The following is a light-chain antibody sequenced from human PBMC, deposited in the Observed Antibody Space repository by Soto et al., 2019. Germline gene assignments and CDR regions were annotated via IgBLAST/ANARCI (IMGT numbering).Light chain of an antibody. J-gene: IGKJ5*01. CDR3: QQYGSSPQT. V-gene: IGKV3-20*01. CDR1: QSVSSSY. CDR2: GAS. Sequence: EXXXTQSXGTLSLSPGERATLSCRASQSVSSSYLAWYQQKPGQAPRLLIYGASSRATGIPDRFSGSGSGTDFTLTISRLEPEDFAVYYCQQYGSSPQTFGQGTRLEIK.